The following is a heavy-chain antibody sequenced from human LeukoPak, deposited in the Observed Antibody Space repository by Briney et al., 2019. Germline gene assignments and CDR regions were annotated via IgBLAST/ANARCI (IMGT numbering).Heavy chain of an antibody. Sequence: SETLSLTCTASGGSISSYYWSWIRQPPGKGLEWIGYIYTSGSTNYNPSLKSRVTISVDTSKSQYSMKLSSVTAADTAVYYCASNWNRITYYYYYMDVWGKGTTVTVSS. V-gene: IGHV4-4*09. CDR2: IYTSGST. J-gene: IGHJ6*03. D-gene: IGHD1-20*01. CDR3: ASNWNRITYYYYYMDV. CDR1: GGSISSYY.